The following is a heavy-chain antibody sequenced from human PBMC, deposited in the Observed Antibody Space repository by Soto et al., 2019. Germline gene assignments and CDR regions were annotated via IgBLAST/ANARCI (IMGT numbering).Heavy chain of an antibody. V-gene: IGHV3-23*01. D-gene: IGHD3-10*01. CDR3: AKGFGELLYYYYMDV. CDR2: ISGSGGST. Sequence: GGSLRLSCAASGFTFSSYAMSWVRQAPGKGLEWVSAISGSGGSTYYADSVKGQFTISRDNSKNTLYLQMNSLRAEDTAVYYCAKGFGELLYYYYMDVWGKGTTVTVSS. CDR1: GFTFSSYA. J-gene: IGHJ6*03.